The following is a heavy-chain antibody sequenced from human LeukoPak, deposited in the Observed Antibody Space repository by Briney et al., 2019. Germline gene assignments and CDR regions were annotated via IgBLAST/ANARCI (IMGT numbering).Heavy chain of an antibody. J-gene: IGHJ6*04. D-gene: IGHD6-13*01. V-gene: IGHV3-43D*04. CDR1: GFTFDDYA. CDR3: AKDIGYSSSWYGMDV. Sequence: GGSLRLSCAASGFTFDDYAMRWVRQAPGKGLEWVSLISWDGGSTYYADSVKGRFTISRDNSKNSLYLQMNSLRAEDTALYYCAKDIGYSSSWYGMDVWGKGTTVTVSS. CDR2: ISWDGGST.